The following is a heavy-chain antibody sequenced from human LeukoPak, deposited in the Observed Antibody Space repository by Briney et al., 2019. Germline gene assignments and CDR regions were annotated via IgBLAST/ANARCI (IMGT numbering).Heavy chain of an antibody. CDR3: ARHGYSSGSLAWFDP. CDR1: GGSISSYY. D-gene: IGHD6-19*01. V-gene: IGHV4-59*01. J-gene: IGHJ5*02. Sequence: SETLSLTCTVAGGSISSYYGSWIRQPPGKGLEWIGYIYYSGSTNYNPSLKSRVTISVDTSKNQFSLKLSSVTAADTAVYYCARHGYSSGSLAWFDPWGQGTQVTVPS. CDR2: IYYSGST.